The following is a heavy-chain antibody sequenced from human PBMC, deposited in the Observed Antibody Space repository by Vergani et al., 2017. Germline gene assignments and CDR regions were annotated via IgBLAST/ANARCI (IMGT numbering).Heavy chain of an antibody. CDR2: INYSGST. Sequence: QVQLQQWGAGLLKPSETLSLTCAVYGGSFSGYHWSWIRQPPGKGLEWIGEINYSGSTNYNPSLKSRVTISTDTSKNHFSLKLSSVTAADTAVYYCARGRVLRGVIPGYWGQGSLVTVSS. CDR1: GGSFSGYH. V-gene: IGHV4-34*01. D-gene: IGHD3-10*01. CDR3: ARGRVLRGVIPGY. J-gene: IGHJ4*02.